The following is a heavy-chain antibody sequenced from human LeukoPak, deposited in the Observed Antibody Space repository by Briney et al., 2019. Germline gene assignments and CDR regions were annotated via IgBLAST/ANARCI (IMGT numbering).Heavy chain of an antibody. CDR2: ISSSSSYI. J-gene: IGHJ6*02. CDR3: ARDQDDYYDSTYGMDV. Sequence: GGSLRLSCAASGFTFSIYSMNWVRQAPGKGLEWVSSISSSSSYIYYADSVKGRFTISRDNAKNSLYLQMNSLRAEDTAVYYCARDQDDYYDSTYGMDVWGQGTTVTVSS. V-gene: IGHV3-21*01. CDR1: GFTFSIYS. D-gene: IGHD3-22*01.